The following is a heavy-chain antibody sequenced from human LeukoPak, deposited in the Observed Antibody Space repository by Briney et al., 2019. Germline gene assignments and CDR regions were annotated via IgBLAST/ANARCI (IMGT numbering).Heavy chain of an antibody. V-gene: IGHV1-18*01. CDR3: ARVWDCSSTSCYSFDY. J-gene: IGHJ4*02. D-gene: IGHD2-2*02. CDR1: GYTFTSYG. Sequence: ASVKVSCKASGYTFTSYGISWVRQAPGQGLEWMGWISAYNGNTNYAQKLQGRVTMTTDTSTSTAYMELRSLRSDDTAVYYCARVWDCSSTSCYSFDYWGQGTLVTVSS. CDR2: ISAYNGNT.